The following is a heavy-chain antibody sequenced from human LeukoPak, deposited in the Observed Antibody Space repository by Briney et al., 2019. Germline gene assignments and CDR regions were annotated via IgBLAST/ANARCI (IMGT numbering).Heavy chain of an antibody. CDR2: ISGSGGST. V-gene: IGHV3-23*01. D-gene: IGHD3-9*01. CDR3: ANRCFDFYYMDV. CDR1: GFTFSSYA. Sequence: PGGSLRLSCAASGFTFSSYAMSWVRQAPGKGLEWVSAISGSGGSTYYADSVKGRFTISRDNSKNTLYLQMNSLRAEDTAVYYCANRCFDFYYMDVWGKGTTVTVSS. J-gene: IGHJ6*03.